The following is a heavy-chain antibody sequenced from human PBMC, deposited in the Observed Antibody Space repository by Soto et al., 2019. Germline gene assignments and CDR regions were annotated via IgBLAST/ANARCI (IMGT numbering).Heavy chain of an antibody. J-gene: IGHJ4*02. CDR2: ISSGGTSI. CDR1: GFTFSNYE. V-gene: IGHV3-48*03. CDR3: ARENYGDAFDF. D-gene: IGHD4-17*01. Sequence: EVQLVESGGGLVQPGGSLRLSCAASGFTFSNYEMNWVRQAPGKGLEWVSYISSGGTSIYYADSVKGRFTISRDNAWSSLYLQMNGLRDEDTAVYYCARENYGDAFDFWGQGTLVTVSS.